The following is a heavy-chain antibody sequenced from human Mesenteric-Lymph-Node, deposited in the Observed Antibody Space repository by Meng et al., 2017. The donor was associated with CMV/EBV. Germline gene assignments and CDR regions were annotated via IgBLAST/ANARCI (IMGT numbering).Heavy chain of an antibody. J-gene: IGHJ3*02. CDR1: GFTVSSNY. CDR3: ARDQSRSSWDALDI. D-gene: IGHD6-13*01. CDR2: IYSDGRT. Sequence: GESLKISCAASGFTVSSNYMNWVRQAPGKGLEWVSVIYSDGRTQYADSVKGRFTISRDDSKNTLYLQMNSLRVEDTAVYYCARDQSRSSWDALDIWGQGTMVTVSS. V-gene: IGHV3-66*02.